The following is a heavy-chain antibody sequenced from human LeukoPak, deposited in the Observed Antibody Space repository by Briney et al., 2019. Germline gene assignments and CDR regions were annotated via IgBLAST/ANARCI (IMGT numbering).Heavy chain of an antibody. D-gene: IGHD2-21*02. J-gene: IGHJ4*02. CDR2: IHYSGST. CDR1: GGSISSSNYY. Sequence: PSETLSLTCTVSGGSISSSNYYWGWIRQPPGTGLEWIGSIHYSGSTYYNPSLKSRVTISVDTSKNQFSLKLISVTAADTAVYYCARHAHYCGGDCYLDYWGQGTLVTVSS. CDR3: ARHAHYCGGDCYLDY. V-gene: IGHV4-39*01.